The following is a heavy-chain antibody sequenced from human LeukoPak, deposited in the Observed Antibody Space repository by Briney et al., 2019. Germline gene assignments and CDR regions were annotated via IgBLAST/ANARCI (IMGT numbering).Heavy chain of an antibody. J-gene: IGHJ4*02. D-gene: IGHD6-19*01. Sequence: PSQTLSLTCTVSGGSISRGGFYWSWIRHHPGEGLEWIGFIYYSGNTYYNPSLKSRVTVSVDTSKNQFSLDLNSVTAADTAVYYCARVDGWSSDYWGQGTLVTVSS. CDR1: GGSISRGGFY. CDR2: IYYSGNT. CDR3: ARVDGWSSDY. V-gene: IGHV4-31*03.